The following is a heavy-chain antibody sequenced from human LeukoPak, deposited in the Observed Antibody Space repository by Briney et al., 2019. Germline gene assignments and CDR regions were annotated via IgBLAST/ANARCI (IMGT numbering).Heavy chain of an antibody. V-gene: IGHV1-46*01. CDR3: ARGVGSIAARPIHYYYYMDV. Sequence: ASVKVSCKASGYTFTSYYMHWVRQAPGQGLEWMGIINPSGGSTNYAQKLQGRVTMTTDTSTSTAYMELRSLRSDDTAVYYCARGVGSIAARPIHYYYYMDVWGKGTTVTVSS. CDR2: INPSGGST. J-gene: IGHJ6*03. CDR1: GYTFTSYY. D-gene: IGHD6-6*01.